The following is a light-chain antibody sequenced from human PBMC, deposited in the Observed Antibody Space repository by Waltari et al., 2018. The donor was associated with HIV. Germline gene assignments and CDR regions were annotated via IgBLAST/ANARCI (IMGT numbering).Light chain of an antibody. CDR1: TPHIGSSN. CDR2: DDY. J-gene: IGLJ2*01. CDR3: GTWDSSLSAGI. V-gene: IGLV1-51*01. Sequence: QSVLTQPPSVSAAPGPKVTISCSGSTPHIGSSNVYWYQQLPGTAPKLLIYDDYKRPSGIPDRFSGSKSGTSATLAITGLQTGDEADYYCGTWDSSLSAGIFGGGTKLTVL.